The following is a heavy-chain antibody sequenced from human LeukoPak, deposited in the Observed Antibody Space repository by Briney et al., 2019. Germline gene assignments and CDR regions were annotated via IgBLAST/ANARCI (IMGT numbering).Heavy chain of an antibody. CDR1: GGSFSGYY. D-gene: IGHD1-26*01. Sequence: PSETLSLTCAVYGGSFSGYYWSWIRQPPGKGLEWIGEINHSGSTNYNLSLKSRVTISVDTSKNQFSLKLSSVTAADTAVYYCAGRVGATEPFDYWGQGTLVTVSS. V-gene: IGHV4-34*01. CDR3: AGRVGATEPFDY. CDR2: INHSGST. J-gene: IGHJ4*02.